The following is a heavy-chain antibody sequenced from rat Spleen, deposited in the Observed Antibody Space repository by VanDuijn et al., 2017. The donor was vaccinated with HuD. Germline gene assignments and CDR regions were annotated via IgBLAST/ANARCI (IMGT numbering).Heavy chain of an antibody. J-gene: IGHJ2*01. V-gene: IGHV5-29*01. Sequence: EVQLVESDGGLVQPGRSLKLSCAASGFTLSDHYMAWVRQAPTKGLEWVAHIGNKGSITYNRDTVKGRFTISRDNAKSTLYLQMDSLRSEDTATYYCARFRHHYFDYWGQGVMVTVSS. CDR2: IGNKGSIT. CDR1: GFTLSDHY. CDR3: ARFRHHYFDY.